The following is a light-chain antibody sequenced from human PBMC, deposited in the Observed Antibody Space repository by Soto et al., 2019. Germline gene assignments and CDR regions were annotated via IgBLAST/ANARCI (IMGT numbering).Light chain of an antibody. CDR2: DAS. CDR1: QSVSSN. Sequence: EIVMTQSPATLPVSPGERATLSCRASQSVSSNLAWYQQKPGQAPRFLIYDASNRATGIPDRFSGSGSGTDFTLTISRLEPEDFAVYYCQQYGSSGTFGQGTKVDIK. J-gene: IGKJ1*01. V-gene: IGKV3-20*01. CDR3: QQYGSSGT.